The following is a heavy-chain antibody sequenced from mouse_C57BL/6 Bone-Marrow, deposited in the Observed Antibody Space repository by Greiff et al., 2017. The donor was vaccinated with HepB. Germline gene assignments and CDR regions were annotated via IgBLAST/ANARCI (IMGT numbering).Heavy chain of an antibody. D-gene: IGHD2-4*01. V-gene: IGHV1-81*01. J-gene: IGHJ4*01. CDR1: GYNFTSYG. CDR3: ARGGLRRRAMDY. Sequence: VKLMESGAELARPGASVKLSCKASGYNFTSYGISWVKQRTGQGLEWIGEIYPRSGNTYYNEKFKGKATLTADKSSSTAYMELRSLTSEDSAVYFCARGGLRRRAMDYWGQGTSVTVSS. CDR2: IYPRSGNT.